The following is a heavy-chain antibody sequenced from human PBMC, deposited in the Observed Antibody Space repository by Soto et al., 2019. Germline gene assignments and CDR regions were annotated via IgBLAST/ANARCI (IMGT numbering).Heavy chain of an antibody. CDR1: GYTFSSYG. J-gene: IGHJ6*02. D-gene: IGHD7-27*01. CDR3: ARENWDYGMDV. CDR2: ISVYTGNT. V-gene: IGHV1-18*04. Sequence: QVQVVQSGAEVKKPGASVKVSCKASGYTFSSYGISWVRQAPGQGLEWMGWISVYTGNTNYAQMLQGRVTMTTDTYTSTAYMELRSLRSDDTAVYYCARENWDYGMDVWGQGTTVTVSS.